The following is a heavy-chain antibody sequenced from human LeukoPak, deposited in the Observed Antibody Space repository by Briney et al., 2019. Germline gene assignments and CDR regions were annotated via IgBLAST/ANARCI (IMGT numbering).Heavy chain of an antibody. J-gene: IGHJ4*02. D-gene: IGHD6-19*01. CDR3: ARENEGSGWYYFDY. CDR2: INPSAGST. V-gene: IGHV1-46*01. CDR1: GYTFTSYQ. Sequence: ASVKVSCKASGYTFTSYQMHWVRQAPEHGLEWMGIINPSAGSTSYAQKFQGRVTMTRDTSTSTGYMELSSLRSEDTAVYYCARENEGSGWYYFDYWGQRTLVSVSS.